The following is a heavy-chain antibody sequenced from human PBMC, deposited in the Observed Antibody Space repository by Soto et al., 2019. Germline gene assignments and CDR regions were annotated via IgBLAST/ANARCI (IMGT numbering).Heavy chain of an antibody. V-gene: IGHV3-53*01. J-gene: IGHJ5*02. Sequence: GGSLRLSCAASGFTVSSNYMSWVRQAPGKGLEWVSVIYSGGSTYYADSVKGRFTISRDNSKNTPYLQMNSLRAEDTAVYYCAKDGSQTISGSYLSSWGQGSLVTVSS. CDR3: AKDGSQTISGSYLSS. D-gene: IGHD1-26*01. CDR2: IYSGGST. CDR1: GFTVSSNY.